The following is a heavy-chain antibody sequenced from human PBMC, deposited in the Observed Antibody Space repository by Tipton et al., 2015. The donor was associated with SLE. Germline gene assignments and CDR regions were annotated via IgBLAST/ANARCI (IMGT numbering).Heavy chain of an antibody. J-gene: IGHJ2*01. CDR3: AKRGAAAGTGGWYFDL. V-gene: IGHV3-23*01. Sequence: SLRLSCAASGFTFSSYAMSWVRQAPGKGLEWVSAISGSGGSTYYADSVKGRFTISRDNSKNTLYLQMNSLRAEDTAVYYCAKRGAAAGTGGWYFDLWGRGTLVTVSS. CDR2: ISGSGGST. D-gene: IGHD6-13*01. CDR1: GFTFSSYA.